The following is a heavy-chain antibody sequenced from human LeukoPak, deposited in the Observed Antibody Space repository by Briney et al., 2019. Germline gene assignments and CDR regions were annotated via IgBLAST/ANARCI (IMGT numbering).Heavy chain of an antibody. CDR1: GFTFSSYG. Sequence: GGSLRLSCAASGFTFSSYGMHWVRQAPGKGLEWVAVMSYDGSKYYADSVKGRFTISRDNSKNTLYLQMSSLRAEDTAVYYCAKQLGYCSDGSCYFPYWGQGTLVTVSS. CDR2: MSYDGSK. V-gene: IGHV3-30*18. J-gene: IGHJ4*02. D-gene: IGHD2-15*01. CDR3: AKQLGYCSDGSCYFPY.